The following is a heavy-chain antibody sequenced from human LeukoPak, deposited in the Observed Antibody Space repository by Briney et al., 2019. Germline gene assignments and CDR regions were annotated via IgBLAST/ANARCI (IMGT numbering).Heavy chain of an antibody. CDR3: VRGAGY. CDR1: GFTFSTYV. V-gene: IGHV3-64D*06. J-gene: IGHJ4*02. CDR2: ISSNGDNT. Sequence: GGSLRLSCSVSGFTFSTYVMHWVRQAPGKGLEYVSAISSNGDNTYYADSVKGRSTISRDNSKNTLYLQMSSLRADDTAVYYCVRGAGYWGQGTLVTVSS.